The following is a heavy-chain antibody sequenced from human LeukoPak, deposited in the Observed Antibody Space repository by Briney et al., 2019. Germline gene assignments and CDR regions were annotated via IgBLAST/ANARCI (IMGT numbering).Heavy chain of an antibody. CDR3: ARRNSGSYSLDY. V-gene: IGHV4-39*01. CDR1: GGSISSSSYY. Sequence: SETLSLTCTVSGGSISSSSYYWGWIRQPPGKGLEWIGNIYYSGSTYYNPSLKSQVTISVDTSKNQFSLKLSSVTAAGTAVYYCARRNSGSYSLDYWGQGTLVTVSS. D-gene: IGHD1-26*01. J-gene: IGHJ4*02. CDR2: IYYSGST.